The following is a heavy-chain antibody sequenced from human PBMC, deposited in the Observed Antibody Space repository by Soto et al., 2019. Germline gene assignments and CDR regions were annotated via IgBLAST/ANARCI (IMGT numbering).Heavy chain of an antibody. CDR3: ARHHGPTRAENHFDP. D-gene: IGHD4-17*01. V-gene: IGHV1-18*01. CDR1: GYTFFNYD. CDR2: ISGYNGNT. Sequence: QVHLVQSGAEVKNPGASAKVSCKASGYTFFNYDMSWVRQAPGQGLEWMGWISGYNGNTQYAQKFQGRVTMTRDISTSTAYMELRSLRSDDTALYYCARHHGPTRAENHFDPWGQGTLVTVSS. J-gene: IGHJ5*02.